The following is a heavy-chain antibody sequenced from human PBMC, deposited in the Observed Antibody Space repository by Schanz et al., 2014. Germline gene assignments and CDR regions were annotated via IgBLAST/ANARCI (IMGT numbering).Heavy chain of an antibody. V-gene: IGHV4-4*02. Sequence: QVQLQESGPGLVKPSQTLSLTCTVSGGSISSSDWWSWVRQPPGKGLGWIGEIYHSGSPNYNPSLKSQVTKAEDSPKSQCSRPLASLTAADTAVYYCARDTTWRLDLWGRGTLVTVSS. CDR3: ARDTTWRLDL. D-gene: IGHD1-1*01. J-gene: IGHJ2*01. CDR2: IYHSGSP. CDR1: GGSISSSDW.